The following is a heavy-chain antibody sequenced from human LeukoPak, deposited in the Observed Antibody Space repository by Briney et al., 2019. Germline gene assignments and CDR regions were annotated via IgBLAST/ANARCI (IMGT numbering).Heavy chain of an antibody. V-gene: IGHV3-7*01. CDR2: IKQDGSEK. D-gene: IGHD1-7*01. Sequence: PGGSLRLSCAASGFTFYTYWMSWVRQAPGKGLEWVANIKQDGSEKYYVDSVWGRFTISRDNAKNSLFLQMNSLRAEDTAVYYCARTYNWNYKDAFDLWGQGTMVTVSS. CDR1: GFTFYTYW. CDR3: ARTYNWNYKDAFDL. J-gene: IGHJ3*01.